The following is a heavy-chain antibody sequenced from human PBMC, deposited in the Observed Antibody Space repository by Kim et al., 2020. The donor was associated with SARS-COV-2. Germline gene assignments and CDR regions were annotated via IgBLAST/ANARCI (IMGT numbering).Heavy chain of an antibody. CDR3: AREGYCSGGSCVQGWFDP. Sequence: SETLSLTCTVSGGSISSYYWSWIRQPPGKGLEWIGYIYYSGSTNYNPSLKSRVTISVDTSKNQFSLKLSSVTAADTAVYYCAREGYCSGGSCVQGWFDPWGQGTLVTVSS. CDR1: GGSISSYY. J-gene: IGHJ5*02. V-gene: IGHV4-59*01. D-gene: IGHD2-15*01. CDR2: IYYSGST.